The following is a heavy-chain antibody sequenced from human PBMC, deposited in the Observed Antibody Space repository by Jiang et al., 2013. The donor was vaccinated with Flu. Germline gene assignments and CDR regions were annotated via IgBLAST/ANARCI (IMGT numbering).Heavy chain of an antibody. CDR2: IIPILGIA. CDR1: GGTFSSYT. CDR3: ARRTTVTTPFDY. D-gene: IGHD4-17*01. J-gene: IGHJ4*02. V-gene: IGHV1-69*02. Sequence: AEVKKPGSSVKVSCKASGGTFSSYTISWVRQAPGQGLEWMGRIIPILGIANYAQKFQGRVTITADKSTSTAYMELSSLRSEDTAVYYCARRTTVTTPFDYWGQGTLVTVSS.